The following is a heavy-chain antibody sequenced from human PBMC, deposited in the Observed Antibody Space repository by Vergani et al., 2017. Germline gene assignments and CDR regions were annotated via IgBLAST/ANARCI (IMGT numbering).Heavy chain of an antibody. V-gene: IGHV3-74*02. D-gene: IGHD3-22*01. Sequence: EVQLVESGGGLVQPGRSLRLSCAASGFTFSSYWMHWVRQAPGKGLVWVSRINSDGSSTSYADSVKGRFTISRDNSKNTLYLQMNSLRAEDTAVYYCAKATRKTPPKVVVIPEYFDYWGQGTLVTVSS. CDR3: AKATRKTPPKVVVIPEYFDY. CDR1: GFTFSSYW. J-gene: IGHJ4*02. CDR2: INSDGSST.